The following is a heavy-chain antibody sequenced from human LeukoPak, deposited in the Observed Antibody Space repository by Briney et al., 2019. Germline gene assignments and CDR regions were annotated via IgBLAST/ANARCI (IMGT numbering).Heavy chain of an antibody. CDR3: ARGYFGDYVWGSYRYREDYYYYMDV. CDR2: MNPNSGNT. J-gene: IGHJ6*03. CDR1: GYTFTSYD. D-gene: IGHD3-16*02. Sequence: ASVKVSCKASGYTFTSYDINWVRQATGQGLEWMGWMNPNSGNTGYAQKFQGRVTMTRNTSISTAYMELSSLRSEDTAVYYCARGYFGDYVWGSYRYREDYYYYMDVWGKGTTVTVSS. V-gene: IGHV1-8*01.